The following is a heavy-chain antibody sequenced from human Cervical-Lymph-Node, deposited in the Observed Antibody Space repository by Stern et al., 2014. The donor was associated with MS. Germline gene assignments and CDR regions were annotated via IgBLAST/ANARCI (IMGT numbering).Heavy chain of an antibody. D-gene: IGHD4-23*01. J-gene: IGHJ1*01. CDR1: GFTFSSSG. Sequence: VQLVESGGGVVQPGRSLRLSCAASGFTFSSSGMHWVRQAPGKGLEGLAIIWYDRSNRYYADSVKGRFTISRDNSKNTLYLQMNSLRADDTAVYYCAREGGNTAEYFQHWGQGTLVTVSS. CDR3: AREGGNTAEYFQH. CDR2: IWYDRSNR. V-gene: IGHV3-33*01.